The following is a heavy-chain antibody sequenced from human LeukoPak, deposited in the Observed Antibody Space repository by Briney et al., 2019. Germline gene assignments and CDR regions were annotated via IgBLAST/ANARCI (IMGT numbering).Heavy chain of an antibody. Sequence: GGSLRLSCAASGFTFSSYDMHCVRQATGKGLEWVSAIGTAGDTYYPGSVKGRFTISRENAKNSLYLQMNSLRAGDTAVYYCARVRGATVSSRYFDLWGRGTLVTVSS. CDR1: GFTFSSYD. CDR2: IGTAGDT. V-gene: IGHV3-13*01. J-gene: IGHJ2*01. D-gene: IGHD4-17*01. CDR3: ARVRGATVSSRYFDL.